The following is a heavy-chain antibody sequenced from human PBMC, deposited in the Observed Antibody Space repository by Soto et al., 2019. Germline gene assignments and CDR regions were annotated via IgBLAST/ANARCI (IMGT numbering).Heavy chain of an antibody. CDR2: IIPMYGTT. CDR1: RGSFSSSA. CDR3: ATSVGAIGYRFFNMDV. V-gene: IGHV1-69*13. D-gene: IGHD5-12*01. J-gene: IGHJ6*02. Sequence: SVNVSCKSSRGSFSSSAITWVRQAPGQGLEWMGRIIPMYGTTFYAQTFQGRVTITADESTSTVYMHLSSLKSEDTASYFCATSVGAIGYRFFNMDVWGQGTTVTVS.